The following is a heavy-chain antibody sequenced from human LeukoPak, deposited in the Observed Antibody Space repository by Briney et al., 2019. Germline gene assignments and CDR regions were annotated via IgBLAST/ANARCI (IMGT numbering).Heavy chain of an antibody. Sequence: GGSLRLSCAASGFTFSSYGMSWVRQAPGKGLEWVSAISGSGGSTYYADSVKGRFTISRDNSKNTLYLQMNSLRAEDTAVYYCAKNKVDTAMVTYFDYWGQGTLVTVSS. CDR2: ISGSGGST. CDR1: GFTFSSYG. CDR3: AKNKVDTAMVTYFDY. V-gene: IGHV3-23*01. D-gene: IGHD5-18*01. J-gene: IGHJ4*02.